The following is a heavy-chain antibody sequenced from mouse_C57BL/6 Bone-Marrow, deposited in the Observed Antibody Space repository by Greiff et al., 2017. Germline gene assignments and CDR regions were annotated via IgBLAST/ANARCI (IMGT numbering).Heavy chain of an antibody. CDR2: IYPRDGST. Sequence: QVQLQQSDAELVKPGASVKISCKVSGYTFTDHTIHWMKQRPEQGLEWIGYIYPRDGSTKYNEKFKGKATLTADKSSSTAYMQLNSLTSEASAVXFCARGGGNYERVDYWGQGTTLTVSS. J-gene: IGHJ2*01. V-gene: IGHV1-78*01. CDR3: ARGGGNYERVDY. D-gene: IGHD2-1*01. CDR1: GYTFTDHT.